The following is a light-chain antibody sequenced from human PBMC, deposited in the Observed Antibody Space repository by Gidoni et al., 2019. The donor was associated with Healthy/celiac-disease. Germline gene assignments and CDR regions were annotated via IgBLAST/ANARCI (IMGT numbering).Light chain of an antibody. CDR3: QQYNNWPLYT. J-gene: IGKJ2*01. Sequence: EIVMTQSPATLSVSPGERATLSCRASQSVSSNLAWYQQKPGQAPRLRIYGASTRATGIPARFSGSGSGTEFTLTISSLKSEDFAVYYCQQYNNWPLYTFGQGTKLEIK. CDR1: QSVSSN. V-gene: IGKV3-15*01. CDR2: GAS.